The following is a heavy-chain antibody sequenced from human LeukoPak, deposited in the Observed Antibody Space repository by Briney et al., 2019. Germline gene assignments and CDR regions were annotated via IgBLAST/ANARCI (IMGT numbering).Heavy chain of an antibody. Sequence: PGRSLRLSCAASGFTFSSHAMNWVRQAPGKGLEWVAVISYDGSNKYYVDSVKGRFTISRDNSKNTLYLQMNGLRAEDTAIYFCATGAYCDHWGQGTLVTVSS. J-gene: IGHJ4*02. V-gene: IGHV3-30*04. CDR3: ATGAYCDH. CDR2: ISYDGSNK. CDR1: GFTFSSHA.